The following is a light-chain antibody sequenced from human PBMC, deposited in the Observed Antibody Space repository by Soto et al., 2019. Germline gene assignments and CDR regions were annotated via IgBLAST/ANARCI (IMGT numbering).Light chain of an antibody. CDR3: QQYGSSPGT. CDR2: GVS. Sequence: EIVLTQSPGTLSLSPGEGATLSCRASQSIVANYLAWYQQKPGQSPRLLIYGVSSRATGIPDRFSGSGSRTDFTLTINRLEPEESAVYYCQQYGSSPGTFGQGTKVEIK. V-gene: IGKV3-20*01. J-gene: IGKJ1*01. CDR1: QSIVANY.